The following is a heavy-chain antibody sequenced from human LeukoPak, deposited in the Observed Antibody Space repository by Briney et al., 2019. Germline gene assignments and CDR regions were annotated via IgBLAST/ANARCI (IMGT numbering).Heavy chain of an antibody. Sequence: PGRSLRLSCAASGFTFDDYAMHWVRQAPVKGLEWVSGISWNSGSIGYADSVKGRFTISRDNAKNSLYLQMNSLRAEDTALYYCAKDYRDYGDYVDYWGQGTLVTVSS. V-gene: IGHV3-9*01. CDR3: AKDYRDYGDYVDY. CDR2: ISWNSGSI. D-gene: IGHD4-17*01. J-gene: IGHJ4*02. CDR1: GFTFDDYA.